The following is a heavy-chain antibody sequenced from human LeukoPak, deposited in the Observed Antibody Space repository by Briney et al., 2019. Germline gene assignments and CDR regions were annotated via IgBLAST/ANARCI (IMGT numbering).Heavy chain of an antibody. Sequence: SETLSLTCTVSGGSISSYYWSWIRQPPGKGLEWIGYIYYNGNTNYNPSLKSRVTMSVDTSKNQFSLKLRSVTATDTAVYYCARDYSNYDWFDLWGQGTLVTVSS. CDR3: ARDYSNYDWFDL. V-gene: IGHV4-59*01. CDR2: IYYNGNT. D-gene: IGHD4-11*01. J-gene: IGHJ5*02. CDR1: GGSISSYY.